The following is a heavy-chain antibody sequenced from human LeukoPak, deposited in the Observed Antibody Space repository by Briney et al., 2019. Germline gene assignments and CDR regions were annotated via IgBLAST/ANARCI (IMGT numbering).Heavy chain of an antibody. CDR3: ARDPTTVVTTPYYFDD. D-gene: IGHD4-23*01. CDR1: GGSFIGYH. V-gene: IGHV4-34*01. Sequence: SETLSLTCAVSGGSFIGYHWNWIRQPPGKGLEWFGEINHSGNTNYHPSLKSRVTISIDTSKNQFSLKLRSLTAADTAVYYCARDPTTVVTTPYYFDDWGQGTLVTVSS. CDR2: INHSGNT. J-gene: IGHJ4*02.